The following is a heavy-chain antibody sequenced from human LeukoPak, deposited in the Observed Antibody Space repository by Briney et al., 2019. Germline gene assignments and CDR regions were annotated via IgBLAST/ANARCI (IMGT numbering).Heavy chain of an antibody. D-gene: IGHD3-10*01. J-gene: IGHJ3*02. Sequence: GASVKVSCKASGYTFTSYGISWVRQAPGQGLEWMGWINPNSGGTNYAQKFQGRVTMTRDTSISTAYMELSRLRSDDTAVYYCAREDGAGADAFDIWGQGTMVTVSS. CDR3: AREDGAGADAFDI. V-gene: IGHV1-2*02. CDR1: GYTFTSYG. CDR2: INPNSGGT.